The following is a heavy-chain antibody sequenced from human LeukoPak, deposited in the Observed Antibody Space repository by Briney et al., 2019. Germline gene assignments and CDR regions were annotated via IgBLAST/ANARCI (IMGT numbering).Heavy chain of an antibody. CDR3: ARVRGITMVRGVTGWFDP. CDR1: GGSISSSSYY. CDR2: IYYSGST. Sequence: SETLSLTCTVSGGSISSSSYYWGWIRQPPGKGLEWIGSIYYSGSTYYNPSLKSRVTISVDTSKNQFSLKLSSVTAADTAVYYCARVRGITMVRGVTGWFDPWGQGTLVTVSS. J-gene: IGHJ5*02. D-gene: IGHD3-10*01. V-gene: IGHV4-39*01.